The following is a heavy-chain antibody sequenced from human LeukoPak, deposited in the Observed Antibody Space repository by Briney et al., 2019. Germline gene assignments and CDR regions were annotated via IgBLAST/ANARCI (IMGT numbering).Heavy chain of an antibody. V-gene: IGHV3-21*01. CDR1: GFTFSSYS. D-gene: IGHD3-3*01. J-gene: IGHJ3*02. CDR3: ARVSAYVRFLEWLDRQHAFDI. CDR2: ISSSSSYI. Sequence: PGGSLRLSCAASGFTFSSYSMNWVRQAPGKGLEWVSSISSSSSYIYYADSVKGRFTISRDNAKNSLYLQMNSLRAEDTAVYYCARVSAYVRFLEWLDRQHAFDIWGQGTMVTVSS.